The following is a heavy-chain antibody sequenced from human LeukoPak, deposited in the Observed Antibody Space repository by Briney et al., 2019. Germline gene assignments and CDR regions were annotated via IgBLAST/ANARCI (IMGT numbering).Heavy chain of an antibody. CDR3: AREIGLRLGELSLSANDY. J-gene: IGHJ4*02. CDR1: GYTFTSCY. D-gene: IGHD3-16*02. CDR2: INPSGGST. Sequence: ASVKVSCKASGYTFTSCYMHWVRQAPGQGLEWMGIINPSGGSTSYAQKFQGRVTMTRDTSTSTVYMELSSLRSEDTAVYYCAREIGLRLGELSLSANDYWGQGTLVTVSS. V-gene: IGHV1-46*01.